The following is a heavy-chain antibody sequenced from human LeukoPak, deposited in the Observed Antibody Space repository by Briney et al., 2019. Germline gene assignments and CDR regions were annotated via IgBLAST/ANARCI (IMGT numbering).Heavy chain of an antibody. D-gene: IGHD1-26*01. CDR2: IYYSGST. Sequence: SETLSLTCTVSGGSISSYYWSWIRQPARKGLECIGYIYYSGSTNYNPSLKSRVTISVDTSKNQFSLKLSSVTAADTAVYYCARIKWELLALHAFDIWGQGTMVTVSS. CDR1: GGSISSYY. V-gene: IGHV4-59*01. CDR3: ARIKWELLALHAFDI. J-gene: IGHJ3*02.